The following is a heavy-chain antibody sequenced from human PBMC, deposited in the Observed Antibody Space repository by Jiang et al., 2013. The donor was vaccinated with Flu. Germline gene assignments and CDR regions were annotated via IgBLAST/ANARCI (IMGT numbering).Heavy chain of an antibody. J-gene: IGHJ6*04. D-gene: IGHD4-17*01. CDR3: AKVHPADYGDYYPYYYYGMDV. Sequence: QLLESGGGLVQPGGSLRLSCAASGFTFSSYAMTWVRQAPGKGLEWVSAISGSGGTTYYADSVKGRFTISRDNSKNTLYLQMNSLRAEETAVYYCAKVHPADYGDYYPYYYYGMDVWGKGTTVTVSS. CDR1: GFTFSSYA. V-gene: IGHV3-23*01. CDR2: ISGSGGTT.